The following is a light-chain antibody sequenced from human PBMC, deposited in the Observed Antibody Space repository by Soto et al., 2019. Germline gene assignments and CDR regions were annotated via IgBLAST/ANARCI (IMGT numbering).Light chain of an antibody. CDR2: AAS. J-gene: IGKJ5*01. V-gene: IGKV1-39*01. Sequence: DVQMTQSPSSPSASVGDRVTITCRASQSISSYLNWYQQKPGKAPKLLIYAASNRATGIPARFSGSGSGTDFTLTISSLEPKDFAVYYCQQRSNWPSITFGQGTRLAIK. CDR3: QQRSNWPSIT. CDR1: QSISSY.